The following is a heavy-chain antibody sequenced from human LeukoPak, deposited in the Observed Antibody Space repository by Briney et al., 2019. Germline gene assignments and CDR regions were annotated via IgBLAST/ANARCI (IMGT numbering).Heavy chain of an antibody. CDR2: ISYDGSNK. Sequence: PGRSLRLSCAASGFTFSSYAMHWVRQAPGKGLEWVAVISYDGSNKYYADSVKGRFTISRDNSKNTLYLQMNSLRAEDTAVYYCVRLYSSGWYLDYWGQGTLVTVSS. CDR3: VRLYSSGWYLDY. J-gene: IGHJ4*02. D-gene: IGHD6-19*01. CDR1: GFTFSSYA. V-gene: IGHV3-30*04.